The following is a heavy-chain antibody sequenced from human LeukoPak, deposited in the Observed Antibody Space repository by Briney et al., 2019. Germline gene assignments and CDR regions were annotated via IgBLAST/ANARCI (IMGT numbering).Heavy chain of an antibody. CDR1: GYIFSTYW. CDR2: IYPGDSDT. J-gene: IGHJ5*02. V-gene: IGHV5-51*01. CDR3: ARGIVNYYDSSGYSVRFDP. D-gene: IGHD3-22*01. Sequence: GESLKISCKGSGYIFSTYWIGWVRQMPGKGLEWMGNIYPGDSDTRYSPSFQGQVTISADKSISTAYLQWSSLKASDTAMYYCARGIVNYYDSSGYSVRFDPWGQGTLVTVSS.